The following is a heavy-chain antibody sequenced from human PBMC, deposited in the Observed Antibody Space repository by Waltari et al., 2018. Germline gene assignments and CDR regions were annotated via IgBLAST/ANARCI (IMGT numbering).Heavy chain of an antibody. V-gene: IGHV3-74*01. CDR3: ARVSPVEMSDY. J-gene: IGHJ4*02. CDR2: INGDGSSI. Sequence: QLVESGGGLVQPGGSRRLSCVASGFSFSSHWMHWVRQPPGKGLVWVSRINGDGSSIRCADSVRGRFTISRDNAKNTLYLEMNRLRAEDTGVYYCARVSPVEMSDYWGQRTLVAVSS. CDR1: GFSFSSHW.